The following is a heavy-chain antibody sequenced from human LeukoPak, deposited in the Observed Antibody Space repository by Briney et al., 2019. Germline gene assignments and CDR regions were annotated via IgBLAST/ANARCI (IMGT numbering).Heavy chain of an antibody. V-gene: IGHV3-53*01. CDR1: GFTVSSNY. J-gene: IGHJ4*02. CDR2: IYSGGST. Sequence: GGSLRLSCAASGFTVSSNYMSWVRQAPGKGLEWVSVIYSGGSTYYADSVKGRFTISRDNSKNTLYLQMNSLRAEDTAVYYCASWSTVTRDLVDWGQGTLVTVSS. CDR3: ASWSTVTRDLVD. D-gene: IGHD4-17*01.